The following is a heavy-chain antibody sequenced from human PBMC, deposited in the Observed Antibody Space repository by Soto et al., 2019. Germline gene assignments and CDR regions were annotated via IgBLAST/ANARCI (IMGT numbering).Heavy chain of an antibody. CDR2: ISYDGSNK. V-gene: IGHV3-30-3*01. CDR3: ARDSRSGSPGNY. CDR1: GFTFSSYA. Sequence: PGGSLRLSCAASGFTFSSYAMHWVRQAPGKGLEWVAVISYDGSNKYYADSVKGRFTISRDNSKNTLYLQMNSLRAEDTAVYYCARDSRSGSPGNYWGQGTLVTVSS. J-gene: IGHJ4*02. D-gene: IGHD3-10*01.